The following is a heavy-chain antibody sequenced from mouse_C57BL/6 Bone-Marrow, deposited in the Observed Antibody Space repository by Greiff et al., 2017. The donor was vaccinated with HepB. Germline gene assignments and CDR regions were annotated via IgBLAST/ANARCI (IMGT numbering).Heavy chain of an antibody. V-gene: IGHV1-15*01. J-gene: IGHJ1*03. CDR2: IDPETGGT. CDR3: TRSRYYYGSSYEYFDV. Sequence: VQLQQSGAELVRPGASVTLSCKASGYTFTDYEMHWVKQTPVHGLEWIGAIDPETGGTAYNQKFKGKAILTADKSSSTAYMELRSLTSEDSAVYYCTRSRYYYGSSYEYFDVWGTGTTVTVSS. D-gene: IGHD1-1*01. CDR1: GYTFTDYE.